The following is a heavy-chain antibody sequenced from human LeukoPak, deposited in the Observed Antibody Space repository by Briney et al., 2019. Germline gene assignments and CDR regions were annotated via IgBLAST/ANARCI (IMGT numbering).Heavy chain of an antibody. Sequence: SETLSLTCAVYGESLNGYHWSWIRQPPGNGLEWIGEINYSGSTNYNPSLKSRVTISLDTSKNQFSLKLSSVTAADTAIYYCARGNLEWAAGTRWFDPWGQGTLVTVSS. V-gene: IGHV4-34*01. CDR1: GESLNGYH. J-gene: IGHJ5*02. CDR3: ARGNLEWAAGTRWFDP. CDR2: INYSGST. D-gene: IGHD6-13*01.